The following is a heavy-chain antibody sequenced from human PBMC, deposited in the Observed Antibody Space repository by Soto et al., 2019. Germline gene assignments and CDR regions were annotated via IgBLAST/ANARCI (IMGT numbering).Heavy chain of an antibody. CDR3: GMDV. CDR1: GFTFSSYA. V-gene: IGHV3-30-3*01. J-gene: IGHJ6*02. Sequence: PGGSLRLSCAASGFTFSSYAMHWVRQAPGKGLEWVAVISYDGSNKYYADTVKGRFTISRDNSKNTLYLQMNSLRAEDTAVYYYGMDVWGQGTTVTVSS. CDR2: ISYDGSNK.